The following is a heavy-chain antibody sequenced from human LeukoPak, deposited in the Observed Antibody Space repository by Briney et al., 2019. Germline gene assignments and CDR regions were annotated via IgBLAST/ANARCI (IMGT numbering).Heavy chain of an antibody. J-gene: IGHJ3*02. Sequence: ASVKVSCKASGYTFTSYGIRWVRQAPGQGLEWMGWISAYNGNTNYAQKLQGRVTMNTDTSTSTAYMEMRSLRSDVTVVYYCARGGRYYYGSGSYAGAFDIWGQGTMVTVSS. CDR1: GYTFTSYG. CDR2: ISAYNGNT. D-gene: IGHD3-10*01. V-gene: IGHV1-18*04. CDR3: ARGGRYYYGSGSYAGAFDI.